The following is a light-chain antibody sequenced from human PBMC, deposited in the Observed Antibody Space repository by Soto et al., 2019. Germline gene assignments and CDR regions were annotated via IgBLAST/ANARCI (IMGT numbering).Light chain of an antibody. V-gene: IGLV3-1*01. CDR3: QAWDSSTHVV. J-gene: IGLJ2*01. Sequence: SYELTQPPSVSVSPGQTASITCSGDNLGDKYACWYQQRAGQSPVLVIYQHSKRPSGIPERFSGSNSGNTATLIISGTQAMDEADYYCQAWDSSTHVVFGGGTKLTVL. CDR1: NLGDKY. CDR2: QHS.